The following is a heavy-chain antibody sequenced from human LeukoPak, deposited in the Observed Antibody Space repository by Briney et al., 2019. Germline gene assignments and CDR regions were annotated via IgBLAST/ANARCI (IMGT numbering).Heavy chain of an antibody. J-gene: IGHJ4*02. CDR2: IYYSGST. Sequence: SETLSLTCTVSGGSISSYYWSWIRQPPGKGLEWIGYIYYSGSTNYNPSLKSRVTISVDTSKNQFSLKLSSVTAADTAVYYCARDNGYSYGCFDYWGQGTLVTVSS. D-gene: IGHD5-18*01. CDR1: GGSISSYY. CDR3: ARDNGYSYGCFDY. V-gene: IGHV4-59*12.